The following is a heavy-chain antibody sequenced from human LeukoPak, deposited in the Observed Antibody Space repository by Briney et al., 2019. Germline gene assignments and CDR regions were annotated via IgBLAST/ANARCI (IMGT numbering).Heavy chain of an antibody. CDR1: GYTFTDYY. CDR3: ATAVGLTRSNSDFDY. CDR2: VDPEDGKA. V-gene: IGHV1-69-2*01. J-gene: IGHJ4*02. D-gene: IGHD1-26*01. Sequence: ASVKVTCKVSGYTFTDYYIHWLQQAPGKGLEWMGLVDPEDGKATYAEKFQGRVTITADTSTDTAYMEVSSLRSEDTAVYYCATAVGLTRSNSDFDYWGQGSQVTVSS.